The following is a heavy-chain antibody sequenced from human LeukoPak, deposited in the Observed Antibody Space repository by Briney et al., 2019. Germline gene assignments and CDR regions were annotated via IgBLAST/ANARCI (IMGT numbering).Heavy chain of an antibody. CDR3: ASCMVRGVNGYYYYMDV. J-gene: IGHJ6*03. D-gene: IGHD3-10*01. CDR1: GGTFSSYA. V-gene: IGHV1-69*13. Sequence: GASVKVSCKASGGTFSSYAISWVRQAPGQGLEWMGGIIPIFGTANYAQKFQGRVAITADESTSTAYMELSSLRSEDTAVYYCASCMVRGVNGYYYYMDVWGKGTTVTVSS. CDR2: IIPIFGTA.